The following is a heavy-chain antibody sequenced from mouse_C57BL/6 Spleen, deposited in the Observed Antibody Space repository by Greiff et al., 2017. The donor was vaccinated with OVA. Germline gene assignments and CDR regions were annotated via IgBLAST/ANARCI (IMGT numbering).Heavy chain of an antibody. CDR1: GYTFTSYW. V-gene: IGHV1-64*01. J-gene: IGHJ1*03. Sequence: VKLQQPGAELVKPGASVKLSCKASGYTFTSYWMHWVKQRPGQGLEWIGMIHPNSGSTNYNEKFKSKATLTVDKSSSTAYMQLSSLTSEDSAVYYCASGLLRGYFDVWGTGTTVTVSS. CDR2: IHPNSGST. D-gene: IGHD2-3*01. CDR3: ASGLLRGYFDV.